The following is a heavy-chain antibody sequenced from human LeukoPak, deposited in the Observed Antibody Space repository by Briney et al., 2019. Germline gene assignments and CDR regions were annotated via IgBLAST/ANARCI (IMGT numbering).Heavy chain of an antibody. Sequence: SETLSLTCAVYGGSFSGYYWSWIRQPPGKGLEWIGEINHSGSTNYNPSLKSRVTISVDTSKNQFSLKLSSVTAADTAVYYCARVGGNWHFDLWGRGNLVTVSS. V-gene: IGHV4-34*01. J-gene: IGHJ2*01. D-gene: IGHD6-25*01. CDR3: ARVGGNWHFDL. CDR2: INHSGST. CDR1: GGSFSGYY.